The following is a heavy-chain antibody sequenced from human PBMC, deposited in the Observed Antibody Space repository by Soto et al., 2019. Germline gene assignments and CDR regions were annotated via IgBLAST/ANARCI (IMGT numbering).Heavy chain of an antibody. D-gene: IGHD6-6*01. CDR2: ISGSGGST. V-gene: IGHV3-23*01. CDR1: GFTFSSYA. J-gene: IGHJ4*02. CDR3: AKVIPRYSCSPGTPWYYFDF. Sequence: PGGSLRLSCAASGFTFSSYAMSWVRQAPGKGLEWVSAISGSGGSTYYADSVKGRFTISRDNSKNTLYLQMNSLRAEDTAVYYCAKVIPRYSCSPGTPWYYFDFWGQGTLVTAPQ.